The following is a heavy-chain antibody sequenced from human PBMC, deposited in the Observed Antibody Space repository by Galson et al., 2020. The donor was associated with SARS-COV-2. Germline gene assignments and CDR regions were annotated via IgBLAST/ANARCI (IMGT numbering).Heavy chain of an antibody. CDR2: ISSSSSYI. V-gene: IGHV3-21*01. J-gene: IGHJ6*02. D-gene: IGHD3-3*01. Sequence: KIGESLKISCAASGFTFSSYSMNWVRQAPGKGLEWVSSISSSSSYIYYADSVKGRFTISRDNAKNSLYLQMNSLRAEDTAVYYCAKGGGYDFWSGYADYYYYGMDVWGQGTTVTVSS. CDR1: GFTFSSYS. CDR3: AKGGGYDFWSGYADYYYYGMDV.